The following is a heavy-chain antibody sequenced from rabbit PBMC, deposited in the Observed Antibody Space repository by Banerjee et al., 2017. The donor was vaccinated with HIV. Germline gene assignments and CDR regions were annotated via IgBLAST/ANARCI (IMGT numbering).Heavy chain of an antibody. CDR3: ARAEAGWVPFKL. CDR2: MHADSVGST. D-gene: IGHD4-1*01. V-gene: IGHV1S45*01. J-gene: IGHJ4*01. Sequence: QEQLEESGGDLVKPEGSLTLTCTASGFSFSSSYWICWVRQAPGKGLEWIACMHADSVGSTYYASWAKGRFTISRTSSTTVTLQMTSLTAADTATYFCARAEAGWVPFKLWGPGTLVTVS. CDR1: GFSFSSSYW.